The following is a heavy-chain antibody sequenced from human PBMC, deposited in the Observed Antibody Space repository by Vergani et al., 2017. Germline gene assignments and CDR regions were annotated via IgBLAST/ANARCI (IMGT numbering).Heavy chain of an antibody. Sequence: EVELVQSGPQMRKPGEPLKISCKGSEYSFGNYWIGWVRQTPGKGLECMGIIYSSDSDTRYSLSFQGQVTISADKSITTAFLKWDTLKASDTALYYCARHTTYTDSWGQGTLVTVSS. CDR3: ARHTTYTDS. CDR1: EYSFGNYW. V-gene: IGHV5-51*01. J-gene: IGHJ4*02. D-gene: IGHD1-1*01. CDR2: IYSSDSDT.